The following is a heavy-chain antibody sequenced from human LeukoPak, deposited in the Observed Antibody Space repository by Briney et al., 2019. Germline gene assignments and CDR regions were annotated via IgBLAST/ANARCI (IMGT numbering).Heavy chain of an antibody. D-gene: IGHD6-13*01. V-gene: IGHV4-59*01. CDR2: MYYTGST. CDR1: GGSFSGYY. Sequence: SETLSLTCAVYGGSFSGYYWSWIRQPPGKGLEWIAYMYYTGSTNYNPSLKSRVIISLDTSKNQVSLKLSSVTAADTAVYYCARVGNSWPHYYFDSWGRGTLVTVSS. CDR3: ARVGNSWPHYYFDS. J-gene: IGHJ4*02.